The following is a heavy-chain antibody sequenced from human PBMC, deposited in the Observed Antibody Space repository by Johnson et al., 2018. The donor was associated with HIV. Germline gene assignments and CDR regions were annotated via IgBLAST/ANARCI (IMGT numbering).Heavy chain of an antibody. CDR3: ATDLARWELHPLSAFDI. D-gene: IGHD4-23*01. CDR1: GCTLRSYG. CDR2: ICCDGGHK. J-gene: IGHJ3*02. V-gene: IGHV3-33*01. Sequence: VQLVESGGGVVLPGRSLRLSCAASGCTLRSYGMHRVRQAPGKGLEWVAVICCDGGHKYHADSAKGRFTISGDSSKNTLFLQMNSLRAEDTAVYNCATDLARWELHPLSAFDIWGQGTMVTVSS.